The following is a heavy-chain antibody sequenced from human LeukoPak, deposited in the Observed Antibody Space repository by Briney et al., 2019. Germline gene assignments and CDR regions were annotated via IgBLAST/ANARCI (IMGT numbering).Heavy chain of an antibody. J-gene: IGHJ6*03. V-gene: IGHV4-34*01. CDR2: INHSGST. CDR1: GGSFSGYY. CDR3: ARALRTNYYYYYMDV. Sequence: SETLSLTCAVYGGSFSGYYWSWIRQPLGKGLEWIGEINHSGSTNYNPSLKSRVTISVDTSKNQFSLKLSSVTAADTAVYYCARALRTNYYYYYMDVWGKGTTVTISS.